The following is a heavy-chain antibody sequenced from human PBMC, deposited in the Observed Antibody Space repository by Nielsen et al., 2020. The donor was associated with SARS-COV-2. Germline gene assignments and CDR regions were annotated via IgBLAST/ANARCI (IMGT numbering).Heavy chain of an antibody. CDR1: GGSISSSPYY. CDR3: ARTQNKYGDYDY. J-gene: IGHJ4*02. D-gene: IGHD4-17*01. V-gene: IGHV4-39*07. Sequence: SETLSLTCTVSGGSISSSPYYWGWMRQPPGKGLEWIVSIYQSGSTYYSPSLKSRITISVDTSKNQFSLKLTSVTAADTAVYYCARTQNKYGDYDYWGQGTLVTVSS. CDR2: IYQSGST.